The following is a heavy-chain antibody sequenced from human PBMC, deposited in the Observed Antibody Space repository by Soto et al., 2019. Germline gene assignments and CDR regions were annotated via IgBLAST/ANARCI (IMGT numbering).Heavy chain of an antibody. V-gene: IGHV4-59*01. CDR3: ARGKMDWAVAGSYYFDS. D-gene: IGHD6-19*01. CDR1: GGSISSYY. Sequence: SETLSLTCTVSGGSISSYYWSWIRQPPGKGLEWIGYIYYSGSTNYNPSLKSRVTISVDTSKNQFSLKLSSVTAADTAVYYCARGKMDWAVAGSYYFDSWGQETLVTVSS. CDR2: IYYSGST. J-gene: IGHJ4*02.